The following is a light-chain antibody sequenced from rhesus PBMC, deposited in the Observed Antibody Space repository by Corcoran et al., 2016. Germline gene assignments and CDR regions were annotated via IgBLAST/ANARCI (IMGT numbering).Light chain of an antibody. V-gene: IGLV10-114*01. CDR1: SNNVGNQG. CDR3: SAWDSSLSAHI. Sequence: QAGLTQPPSVSKGLRQTATLTCTGNSNNVGNQGAAWLQQHQGHPPKLLAYRNDDRPSGISERFSASRSGNTDSLTITGLQPEDEADYYCSAWDSSLSAHIFGPGTRLTVL. J-gene: IGLJ1*01. CDR2: RND.